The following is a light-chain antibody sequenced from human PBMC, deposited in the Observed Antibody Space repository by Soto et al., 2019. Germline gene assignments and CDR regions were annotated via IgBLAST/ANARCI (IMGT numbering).Light chain of an antibody. J-gene: IGKJ4*01. V-gene: IGKV1-39*01. CDR2: ATS. CDR3: QQTYRTPLT. CDR1: QTIRSH. Sequence: DIQMTQFPLSLSASVGDRVTITCRASQTIRSHLNWYQQKPGEAPKIVIYATSTLHSGVPSRFSGSVSGTDFILTISSLQPEDFATYYCQQTYRTPLTFGGGTKVDIK.